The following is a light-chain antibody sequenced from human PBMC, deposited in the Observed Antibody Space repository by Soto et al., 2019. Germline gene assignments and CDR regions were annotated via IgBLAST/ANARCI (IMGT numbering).Light chain of an antibody. CDR3: SLYTTGSTSV. CDR1: SRDIGSYNR. J-gene: IGLJ1*01. CDR2: EVS. V-gene: IGLV2-18*01. Sequence: QSVLTQPPSVSVSPGQSVSISCTGTSRDIGSYNRASWSQQPPGTAPKLMMYEVSNRPSGVPDRFSGSKSGNTASLTISGLQAEDEADYYCSLYTTGSTSVFGTGTKSPS.